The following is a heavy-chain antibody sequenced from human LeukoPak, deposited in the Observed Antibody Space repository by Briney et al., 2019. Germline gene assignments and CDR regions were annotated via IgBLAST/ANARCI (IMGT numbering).Heavy chain of an antibody. J-gene: IGHJ5*02. D-gene: IGHD5-12*01. CDR3: AKGQGGYENHNWFDP. CDR1: GFTFSSYA. V-gene: IGHV3-23*01. CDR2: ISGSGGST. Sequence: GGPLRLSCAASGFTFSSYAMSWVRQAPGKGLEWVSAISGSGGSTYYADSVKGRFTISRDNSKNTLYLQMNSLRAEDTAVYYCAKGQGGYENHNWFDPWGQGTLVTVS.